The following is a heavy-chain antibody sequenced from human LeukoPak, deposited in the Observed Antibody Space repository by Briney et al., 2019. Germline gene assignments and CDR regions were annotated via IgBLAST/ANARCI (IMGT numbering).Heavy chain of an antibody. Sequence: GESLKISCKGSGYSFTSYWIGWVRQMPGKGLEWMGIIYPGDSDTRYSPSFQGQVTISADKSISTAYLQWSSLKASDTAMYYCARLSYLYYYDSRQDACNIWCQGTLVNVFS. CDR1: GYSFTSYW. D-gene: IGHD3-22*01. V-gene: IGHV5-51*01. J-gene: IGHJ3*02. CDR3: ARLSYLYYYDSRQDACNI. CDR2: IYPGDSDT.